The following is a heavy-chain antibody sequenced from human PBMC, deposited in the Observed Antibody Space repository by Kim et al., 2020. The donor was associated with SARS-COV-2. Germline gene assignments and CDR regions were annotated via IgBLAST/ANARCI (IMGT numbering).Heavy chain of an antibody. V-gene: IGHV4-39*01. Sequence: SETLSLTCTVSGGPISSNSYYWAWIRQPPGKALEWIGSISYSGRTYYNPSLKGRVTISVDSSKNQFSLKLSSVTASDSAVYHCARLCSSSWFFDYWGQGTLVTVSS. CDR2: ISYSGRT. CDR1: GGPISSNSYY. D-gene: IGHD6-13*01. J-gene: IGHJ4*02. CDR3: ARLCSSSWFFDY.